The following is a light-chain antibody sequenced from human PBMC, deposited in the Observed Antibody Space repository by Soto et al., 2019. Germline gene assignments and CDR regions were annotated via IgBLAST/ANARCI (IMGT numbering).Light chain of an antibody. V-gene: IGKV1-5*03. Sequence: DIQMAQSPSTLSGSVGDRVTITCRASQTISSWLAWYQQKPGKAPKLLIYKASTLKSGVPSRFSGSGSGTEFTLTISSMKSEDFGIDYCQQYENYWTFGQGTKVDIK. CDR2: KAS. CDR3: QQYENYWT. J-gene: IGKJ1*01. CDR1: QTISSW.